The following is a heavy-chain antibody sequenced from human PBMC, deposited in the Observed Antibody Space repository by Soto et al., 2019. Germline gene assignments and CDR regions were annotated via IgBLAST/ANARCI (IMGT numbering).Heavy chain of an antibody. J-gene: IGHJ6*02. V-gene: IGHV1-8*01. D-gene: IGHD2-15*01. CDR1: GYTFTSYD. CDR3: ARGRVVVAATYDYYGMDV. CDR2: MNPNSGNT. Sequence: QVQLVQSGAEVKKPGASVKVSCKASGYTFTSYDINWVRQATGQGLEWMGWMNPNSGNTGYAQKFQGRVTMTRNTSISTAYMERSSLRSEDTAVYYCARGRVVVAATYDYYGMDVWGQGTTVTVSS.